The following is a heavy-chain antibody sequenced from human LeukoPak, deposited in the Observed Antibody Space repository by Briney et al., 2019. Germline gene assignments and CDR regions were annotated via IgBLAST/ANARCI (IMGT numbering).Heavy chain of an antibody. CDR3: ATYYYDSSGYSDAFDI. V-gene: IGHV4-59*01. CDR1: GGSISIYY. D-gene: IGHD3-22*01. CDR2: IYYSGST. J-gene: IGHJ3*02. Sequence: PSETLSLTCTVSGGSISIYYWSWIRQPPGKGLEWIGYIYYSGSTNYNPSLKSRVTISVDTSKNQFSLKLSSVTAADTAVYYCATYYYDSSGYSDAFDILGQGTMVTVSS.